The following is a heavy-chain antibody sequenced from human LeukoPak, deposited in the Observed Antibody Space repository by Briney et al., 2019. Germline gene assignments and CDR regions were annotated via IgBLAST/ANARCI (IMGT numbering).Heavy chain of an antibody. CDR2: IYYSGST. V-gene: IGHV4-59*06. J-gene: IGHJ4*02. CDR1: GDSISSYY. CDR3: ARLPMVRGVPDY. Sequence: SETLSLTCTVSGDSISSYYWSWIRQHPGKGLEWIGYIYYSGSTYYNPSLKSRVTISVDTSKNQFSLKLSSVTAADTAVYYCARLPMVRGVPDYWGQGTLVTVSS. D-gene: IGHD3-10*01.